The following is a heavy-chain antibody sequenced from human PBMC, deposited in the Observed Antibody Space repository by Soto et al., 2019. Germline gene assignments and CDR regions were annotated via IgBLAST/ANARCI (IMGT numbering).Heavy chain of an antibody. CDR3: ARGKGMEENYYYYGMDI. Sequence: ASVKVSCKASGYTFSTYAIHWVRQAPGQSLEWMGWLNGGTGQTRYSQRFQDRATITRDTSWSTAYMEVSSLRPEDTAVYDCARGKGMEENYYYYGMDIWGQGTTVTVSS. CDR1: GYTFSTYA. D-gene: IGHD1-1*01. CDR2: LNGGTGQT. V-gene: IGHV1-3*01. J-gene: IGHJ6*02.